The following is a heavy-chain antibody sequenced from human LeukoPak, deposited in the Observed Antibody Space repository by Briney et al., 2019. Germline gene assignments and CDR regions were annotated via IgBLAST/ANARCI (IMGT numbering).Heavy chain of an antibody. J-gene: IGHJ6*02. CDR1: GFTFSIHG. CDR2: IINSGGTI. Sequence: GGSLRLSCAASGFTFSIHGMNWVRQTPGKGLEWVSYIINSGGTIYYADSVQGRFTISRDNAKNSLYLQMNSLRDEDTAVHYCARVGRGLYSMDVWGQGTTVTVSS. V-gene: IGHV3-48*02. D-gene: IGHD3-10*01. CDR3: ARVGRGLYSMDV.